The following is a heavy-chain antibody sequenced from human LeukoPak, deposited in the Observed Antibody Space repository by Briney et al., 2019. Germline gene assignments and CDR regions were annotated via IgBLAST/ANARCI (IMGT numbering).Heavy chain of an antibody. D-gene: IGHD5-18*01. V-gene: IGHV4-30-4*08. CDR3: AGEDTADAFDI. J-gene: IGHJ3*02. CDR2: IYYSGST. CDR1: GDSISRMGNY. Sequence: SETLSLTCTVSGDSISRMGNYWSWIRQPPGKGLEWIGYIYYSGSTYYKPSLKSRLTMSLHTSRNQFSLKVTSVTAADTAVYYCAGEDTADAFDIWGQGTMVTVSS.